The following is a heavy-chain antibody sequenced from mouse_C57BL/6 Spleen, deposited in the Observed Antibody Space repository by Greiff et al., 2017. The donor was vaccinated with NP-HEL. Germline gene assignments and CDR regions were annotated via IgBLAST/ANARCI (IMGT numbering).Heavy chain of an antibody. CDR3: ARLYYYGRTAMDY. CDR1: GYAFSSYW. V-gene: IGHV1-80*01. Sequence: QVQLQQSGAELVKPGASVKISCKASGYAFSSYWMNWVKQRPGKGLEWIGQIYPGDGDTNYNGKFKGKATLTADKSYSTAYMQLSSLTSEDSAVYFCARLYYYGRTAMDYWGQGTSVTVSS. D-gene: IGHD1-1*01. J-gene: IGHJ4*01. CDR2: IYPGDGDT.